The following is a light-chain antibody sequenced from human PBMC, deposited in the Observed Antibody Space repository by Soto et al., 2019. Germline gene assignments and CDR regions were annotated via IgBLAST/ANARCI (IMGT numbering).Light chain of an antibody. CDR3: GTWDSSLTTVV. CDR2: DNN. CDR1: TSNIGNHY. Sequence: QSVLTQPPSVSAAPGQKVTISCSGSTSNIGNHYVSWYQQFPGTAPKLLIYDNNERPSGIPDRFSGSKSGTSATLDITGLQTGDEADYYCGTWDSSLTTVVFGGGTKVTVL. V-gene: IGLV1-51*01. J-gene: IGLJ2*01.